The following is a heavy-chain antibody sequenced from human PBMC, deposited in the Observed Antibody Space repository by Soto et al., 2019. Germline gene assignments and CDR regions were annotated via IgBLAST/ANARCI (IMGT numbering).Heavy chain of an antibody. CDR1: GGSISSGAYS. CDR3: ARDDVGGILRY. CDR2: IYNSGTT. Sequence: QLQLQESGSGLVKPSQTLSLTCALSGGSISSGAYSWNWIRQPPGKGLEWIGYIYNSGTTYYNPSLKSRVTISVDRSKNQFSLKLSSVTAADTAVYYCARDDVGGILRYWGQGTLVTVSS. J-gene: IGHJ4*02. V-gene: IGHV4-30-2*01. D-gene: IGHD3-10*01.